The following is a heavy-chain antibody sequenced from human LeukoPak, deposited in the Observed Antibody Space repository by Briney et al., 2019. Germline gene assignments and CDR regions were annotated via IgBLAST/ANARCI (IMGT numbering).Heavy chain of an antibody. D-gene: IGHD4-17*01. Sequence: PGGSLRLSCAASGFTFSSHWMHWVRQAPGKGQVWVSRISTDGSTTGYAESVRGRFTTSRDNTKNTVYLQMSSLRAEDTAVYYCTRDRTTVTLFDYWGQGALVTVSS. V-gene: IGHV3-74*01. CDR1: GFTFSSHW. CDR2: ISTDGSTT. CDR3: TRDRTTVTLFDY. J-gene: IGHJ4*02.